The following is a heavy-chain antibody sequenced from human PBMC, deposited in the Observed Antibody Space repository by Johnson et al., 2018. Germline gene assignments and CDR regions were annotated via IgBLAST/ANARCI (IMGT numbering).Heavy chain of an antibody. CDR3: AYRMAALGQKYFQD. D-gene: IGHD5-12*01. CDR2: LDGGSGST. Sequence: VQLVESGGGLVQPGGSLRLSCVASGFSFRRSVMSWVRQAPGKGLEWVSTLDGGSGSTDYADSVKGRFSISRDTSQNTLYLQLSSLRGEDSALYFCAYRMAALGQKYFQDWGQGALVTVSS. CDR1: GFSFRRSV. V-gene: IGHV3-23*04. J-gene: IGHJ1*01.